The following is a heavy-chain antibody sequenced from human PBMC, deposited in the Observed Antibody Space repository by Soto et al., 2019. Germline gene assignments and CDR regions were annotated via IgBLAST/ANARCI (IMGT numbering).Heavy chain of an antibody. CDR3: ATATFQVPFDP. V-gene: IGHV4-30-4*01. Sequence: SETLSLTCTVSGGSISSGDYYWSWIRQPPGKGLEWIGYIYYSGSTYYNPSLKSRVTISVDTSKNQFSLKLSSVTAADTAVYYCATATFQVPFDPWGQGTLVTVSS. J-gene: IGHJ5*02. CDR2: IYYSGST. CDR1: GGSISSGDYY.